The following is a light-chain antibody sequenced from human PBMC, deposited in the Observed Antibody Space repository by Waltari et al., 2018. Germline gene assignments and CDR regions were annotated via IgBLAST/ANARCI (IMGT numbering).Light chain of an antibody. CDR2: NAE. Sequence: QSVLTQPPSASGTPGQSVTISCSGSSSNIGSNSVNWYQQLPGSAPKLLIYNAEDCRSGVHDRFSGSKSGTSASLASSGLQSEDEADYYCAGWDDSLNGWVFGGGTKLTVL. V-gene: IGLV1-44*01. CDR1: SSNIGSNS. J-gene: IGLJ3*02. CDR3: AGWDDSLNGWV.